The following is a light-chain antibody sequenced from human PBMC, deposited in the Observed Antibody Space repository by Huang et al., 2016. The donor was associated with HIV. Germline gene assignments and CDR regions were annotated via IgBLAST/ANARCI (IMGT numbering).Light chain of an antibody. J-gene: IGKJ2*01. V-gene: IGKV3-15*01. Sequence: VMMSQSPATLAASPGERVTLSGGASQSVNTNLAWYQQKPGQPPRLRIYAASPRATGVPARCAGSGSGTEFTLTIDSLQSDDFAVYYCQQYNKWPPEYTFGQGTRLEIK. CDR3: QQYNKWPPEYT. CDR1: QSVNTN. CDR2: AAS.